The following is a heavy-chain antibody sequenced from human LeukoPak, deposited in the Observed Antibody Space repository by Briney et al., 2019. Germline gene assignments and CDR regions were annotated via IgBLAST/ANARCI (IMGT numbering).Heavy chain of an antibody. Sequence: PWGSLRLSCAASGFTVSSNYMSWVRQAPGKGLEWVSVIYSGGSTYYADSVKGRFTISRDNSKNTLYLQMNSLRAEDTAVYYCARDKDDAFDIWGQGTMVTVSS. J-gene: IGHJ3*02. CDR2: IYSGGST. CDR3: ARDKDDAFDI. CDR1: GFTVSSNY. V-gene: IGHV3-53*01.